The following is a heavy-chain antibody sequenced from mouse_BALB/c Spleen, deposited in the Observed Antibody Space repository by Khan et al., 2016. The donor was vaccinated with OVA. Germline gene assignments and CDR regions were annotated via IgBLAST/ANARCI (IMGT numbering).Heavy chain of an antibody. CDR3: AGRVYGARDY. J-gene: IGHJ4*01. CDR2: IDPENGNT. Sequence: VQLQQSGAELVRPGALVKLSCKAPGFNINDYYIHWVKQRPEQGLEWIGWIDPENGNTIYDPKFQGKASMTADTSSNTAYLQLSSLTSEDTAVYYCAGRVYGARDYWGQGTSVTVSS. V-gene: IGHV14-1*02. D-gene: IGHD1-1*02. CDR1: GFNINDYY.